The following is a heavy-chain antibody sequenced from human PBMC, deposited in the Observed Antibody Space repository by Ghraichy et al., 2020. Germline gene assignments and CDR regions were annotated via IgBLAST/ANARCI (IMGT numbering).Heavy chain of an antibody. CDR1: GFTFSSYW. J-gene: IGHJ6*02. CDR3: ASGYFYGMDV. Sequence: GESLNISCAASGFTFSSYWMHWVRQAPGKGLVWVSRINSDVSSTSYADSVKGRFTISRDNAKNTLYLQMNSLRAEDTAVYYCASGYFYGMDVWGQGTTVTVSS. CDR2: INSDVSST. V-gene: IGHV3-74*01.